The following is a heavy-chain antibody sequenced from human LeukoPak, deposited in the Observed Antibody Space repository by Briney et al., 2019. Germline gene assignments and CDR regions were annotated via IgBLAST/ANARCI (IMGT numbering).Heavy chain of an antibody. CDR3: AKGTSSGWYYFDY. CDR1: GGSISSYY. Sequence: SETLSLTCTVSGGSISSYYWSWIRQPPGKGLEWIGYMYYNRSTNYNPSLKSRVTISVDTSKNQFSLKLDSVTAADTAVYYCAKGTSSGWYYFDYWGQGTLVTVSS. D-gene: IGHD6-19*01. CDR2: MYYNRST. J-gene: IGHJ4*02. V-gene: IGHV4-59*08.